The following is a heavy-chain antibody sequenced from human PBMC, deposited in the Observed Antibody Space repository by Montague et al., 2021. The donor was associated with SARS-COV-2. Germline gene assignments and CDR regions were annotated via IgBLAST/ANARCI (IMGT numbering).Heavy chain of an antibody. V-gene: IGHV4-34*01. J-gene: IGHJ1*01. CDR1: GGSFSDYY. D-gene: IGHD7-27*01. Sequence: SETLSLTCTVSGGSFSDYYWNWIRQSPEKGLEWIGEIYESGSPSYNPSLKSRVTMSVDTSTSHFSLWLTSVTAADNGVYYCARGRGKPGTLQYFEFWGQGTRVTVSS. CDR3: ARGRGKPGTLQYFEF. CDR2: IYESGSP.